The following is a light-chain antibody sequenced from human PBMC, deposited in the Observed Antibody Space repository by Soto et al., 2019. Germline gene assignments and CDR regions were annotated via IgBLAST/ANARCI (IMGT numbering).Light chain of an antibody. CDR1: QSISSSY. CDR3: QQYSSSSWT. CDR2: GAS. V-gene: IGKV3-20*01. Sequence: EIVLTQSPGTLSLSPGKRATLSGRASQSISSSYLAWYQQRPGQAPRLLIYGASSRATGIPDRFSGSGCGTEFTLTISRLEPEDFAVYYCQQYSSSSWTLGQVTKVDIK. J-gene: IGKJ1*01.